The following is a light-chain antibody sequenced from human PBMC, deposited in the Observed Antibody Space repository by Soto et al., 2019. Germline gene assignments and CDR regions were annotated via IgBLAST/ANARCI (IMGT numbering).Light chain of an antibody. V-gene: IGKV3-20*01. CDR2: GAS. CDR1: QTVSNNY. J-gene: IGKJ5*01. CDR3: QQYAGPPTT. Sequence: EIVLTQSPGTLSLSPGDIATLSCRASQTVSNNYLAWCQQKPGQAPRVIMYGASRRATGIPDRLSGGGSGTDFTLTISRLEPEDVAVYFCQQYAGPPTTFGQGTRLEI.